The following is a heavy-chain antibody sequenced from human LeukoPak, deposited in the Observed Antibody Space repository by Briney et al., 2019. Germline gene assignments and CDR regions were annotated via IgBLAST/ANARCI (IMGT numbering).Heavy chain of an antibody. CDR2: IYYSGST. V-gene: IGHV4-30-4*08. J-gene: IGHJ4*02. CDR1: GGSISSGDYY. Sequence: SETLSLTCTVSGGSISSGDYYWSWIRQPPGKGLEWIGYIYYSGSTYYNPSLKSRVTISVDTSKNQFSLKVSSVTAADTAVYYCARGGYDFGVDYWGQGTLVTVSS. CDR3: ARGGYDFGVDY. D-gene: IGHD5-12*01.